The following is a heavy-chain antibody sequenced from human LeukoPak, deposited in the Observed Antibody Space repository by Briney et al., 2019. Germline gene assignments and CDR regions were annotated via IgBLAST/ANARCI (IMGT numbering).Heavy chain of an antibody. D-gene: IGHD5-12*01. CDR1: GYTFTSYG. V-gene: IGHV1-18*01. Sequence: EASVKVSCKASGYTFTSYGISWVRQAPGQGLEWMGWISAYNGNTNYAQKLQGRVTMTTDTSTSTAYMELRSLRSDDTAVYYCARAPPYSGYDFGAFDIWGQGTMVTDSS. J-gene: IGHJ3*02. CDR2: ISAYNGNT. CDR3: ARAPPYSGYDFGAFDI.